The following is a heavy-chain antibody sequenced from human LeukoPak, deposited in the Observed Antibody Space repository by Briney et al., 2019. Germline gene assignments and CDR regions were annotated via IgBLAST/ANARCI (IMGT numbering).Heavy chain of an antibody. Sequence: ASVKVSCKASGYTFTNYGISWVRQAPGQGLEWMGWISVFYGHTNYSQNFQGRLTMTTHTSTSTAYLELRSLRSDDTAVYYCVREVSAANAGYMDVWGTGTTVTVSS. CDR2: ISVFYGHT. J-gene: IGHJ6*03. D-gene: IGHD6-13*01. V-gene: IGHV1-18*01. CDR3: VREVSAANAGYMDV. CDR1: GYTFTNYG.